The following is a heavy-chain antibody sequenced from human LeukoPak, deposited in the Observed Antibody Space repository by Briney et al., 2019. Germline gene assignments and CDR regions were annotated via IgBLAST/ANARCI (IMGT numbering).Heavy chain of an antibody. J-gene: IGHJ4*01. CDR2: IRNKAYGGTA. D-gene: IGHD3-9*01. CDR1: GFTFSDYA. CDR3: TREKRYFDWFQADY. V-gene: IGHV3-49*03. Sequence: PGRSLRLSCTASGFTFSDYAMSWFRQAPGNGLEWVGFIRNKAYGGTAEYAASVKGRFTISRDDSKTIAYLQMNSLKTEDTAVYYCTREKRYFDWFQADYWGQGTLVTVSS.